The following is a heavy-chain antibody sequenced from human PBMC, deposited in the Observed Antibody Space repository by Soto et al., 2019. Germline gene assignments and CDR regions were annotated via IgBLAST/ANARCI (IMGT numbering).Heavy chain of an antibody. CDR1: GFSLTSAGAG. CDR2: IYWDDDT. V-gene: IGHV2-5*02. Sequence: QITLKESGPTLVKPTQTLTLTCSLSGFSLTSAGAGVGWIRQPPGKALERLSLIYWDDDTRYSPSLKTRLTITEDTSKNRVVLTMTNLDPVDTATSCCARSRWGQFDFDSGGQGTLVTVSS. CDR3: ARSRWGQFDFDS. J-gene: IGHJ4*02. D-gene: IGHD3-16*01.